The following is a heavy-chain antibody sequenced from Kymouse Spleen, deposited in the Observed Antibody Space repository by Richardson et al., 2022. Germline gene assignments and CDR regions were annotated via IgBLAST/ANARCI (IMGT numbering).Heavy chain of an antibody. J-gene: IGHJ4*02. Sequence: QVQLVESGGGVVQPGRSLRLSCAASGFTFSSYGMHWVRQAPGKGLEWVAVIWYDGSNKYYADSVKGRFTISRDNSKNTLYLQMNSLRAEDTAVYYCARRGSSGWYFDYWGQGTLVTVSS. CDR2: IWYDGSNK. CDR1: GFTFSSYG. D-gene: IGHD6-19*01. V-gene: IGHV3-33*01. CDR3: ARRGSSGWYFDY.